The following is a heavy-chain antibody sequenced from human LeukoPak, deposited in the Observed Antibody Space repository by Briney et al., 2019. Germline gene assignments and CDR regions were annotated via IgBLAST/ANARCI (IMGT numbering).Heavy chain of an antibody. CDR2: IHHDGRI. J-gene: IGHJ4*02. D-gene: IGHD4-17*01. CDR3: AREETTSQEYYFDY. V-gene: IGHV4/OR15-8*01. CDR1: GGSIDSTNW. Sequence: SETLSLTCDVSGGSIDSTNWWNWVRQPPGKGLEWIGEIHHDGRINYNPSLKSRVTISVDTSKNQFSLKLSSVTAADTAVYYCAREETTSQEYYFDYWGQGTLVTVSS.